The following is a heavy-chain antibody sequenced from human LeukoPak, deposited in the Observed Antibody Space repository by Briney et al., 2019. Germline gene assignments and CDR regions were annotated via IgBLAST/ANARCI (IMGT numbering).Heavy chain of an antibody. CDR2: ISGSGGST. CDR1: GFTFSSSW. V-gene: IGHV3-23*01. J-gene: IGHJ4*02. CDR3: AKARVAFRSIEARPFDY. Sequence: GGSLRLSCAASGFTFSSSWMTWVRQAPGKGLEWVSAISGSGGSTYYADSVKGRFTISRDNSKNTLYMQMNSLRAEDTAVYYCAKARVAFRSIEARPFDYWGQGTLVTVSS. D-gene: IGHD6-6*01.